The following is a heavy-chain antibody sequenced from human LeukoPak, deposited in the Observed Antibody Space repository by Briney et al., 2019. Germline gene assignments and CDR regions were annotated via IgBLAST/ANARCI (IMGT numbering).Heavy chain of an antibody. CDR1: GGSISSYY. CDR2: IFYSGST. Sequence: SETLSLTCTVSGGSISSYYWGWIRQPPGKGLEWIGNIFYSGSTYYSPSLRSRVTISLDTSRNQFSLKLNSVTAADTAVYYCAKSNGYGLVDIWGQGTMVAVSS. CDR3: AKSNGYGLVDI. D-gene: IGHD3-10*01. J-gene: IGHJ3*02. V-gene: IGHV4-39*07.